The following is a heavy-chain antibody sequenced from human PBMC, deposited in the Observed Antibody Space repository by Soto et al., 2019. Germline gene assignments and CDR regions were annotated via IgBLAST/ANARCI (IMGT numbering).Heavy chain of an antibody. D-gene: IGHD5-12*01. Sequence: NPSETLSLTCTVSGGSISSGGYYWSWIRQHPGKGLEWIGYIYYSGSTYYNPSLKSRVTISVDTSKNQFSLKLSSVTAADTAVYYCARAVEMATFAFEIWGQGTMVTVSS. V-gene: IGHV4-31*03. J-gene: IGHJ3*02. CDR1: GGSISSGGYY. CDR3: ARAVEMATFAFEI. CDR2: IYYSGST.